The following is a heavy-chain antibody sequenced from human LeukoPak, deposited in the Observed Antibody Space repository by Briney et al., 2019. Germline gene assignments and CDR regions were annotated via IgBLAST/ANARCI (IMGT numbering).Heavy chain of an antibody. CDR2: ISGSGGST. V-gene: IGHV3-23*01. CDR1: GFTFSSYA. Sequence: QAGGSLRLSCAASGFTFSSYAMSWVRQAPGKGLEWVSAISGSGGSTYYAGSVKGRFTISRVNSKNTLYLQMNSLRAEDTAVYYCAKGDYYGSGSYYNVYYFDYWGQGTLVTVSS. CDR3: AKGDYYGSGSYYNVYYFDY. D-gene: IGHD3-10*01. J-gene: IGHJ4*02.